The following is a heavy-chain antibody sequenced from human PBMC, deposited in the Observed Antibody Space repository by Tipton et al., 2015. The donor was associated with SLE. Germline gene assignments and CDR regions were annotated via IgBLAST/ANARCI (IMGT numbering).Heavy chain of an antibody. V-gene: IGHV4-34*01. CDR1: GGSFSGYY. J-gene: IGHJ3*02. Sequence: TLSLTCAVYGGSFSGYYWIWSRQPPGKGLEWIGEINHSGSTNYNPSLKSRVTISVDTSKNQFSLKLSSVTAAATAVYYCARGKDSVVARDAFDIWGQGTMVSVFS. CDR2: INHSGST. CDR3: ARGKDSVVARDAFDI. D-gene: IGHD2-15*01.